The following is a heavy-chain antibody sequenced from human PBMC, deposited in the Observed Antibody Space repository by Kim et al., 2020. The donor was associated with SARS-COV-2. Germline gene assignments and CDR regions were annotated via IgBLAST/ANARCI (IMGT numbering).Heavy chain of an antibody. Sequence: ADSVKGRFTISRDNARNSLYLQMNRLRAGDTAAYYCASYGDYEGYMDVWGKGTTVIVSS. J-gene: IGHJ6*03. V-gene: IGHV3-21*06. D-gene: IGHD4-17*01. CDR3: ASYGDYEGYMDV.